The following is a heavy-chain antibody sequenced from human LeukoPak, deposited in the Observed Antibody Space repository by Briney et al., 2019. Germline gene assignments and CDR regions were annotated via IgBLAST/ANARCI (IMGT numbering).Heavy chain of an antibody. D-gene: IGHD2-15*01. J-gene: IGHJ4*02. CDR2: IYYSGST. CDR3: ARGVGEYCSGGSCYPFDY. CDR1: GGSISSGGYY. V-gene: IGHV4-31*03. Sequence: SETLSLTCTVSGGSISSGGYYWSWIRQHPGKGLEWIGYIYYSGSTYYNPSLKSRVIISVDTSKNQFSLKLSSVTAADTAVYYCARGVGEYCSGGSCYPFDYWGQGTLVTVSS.